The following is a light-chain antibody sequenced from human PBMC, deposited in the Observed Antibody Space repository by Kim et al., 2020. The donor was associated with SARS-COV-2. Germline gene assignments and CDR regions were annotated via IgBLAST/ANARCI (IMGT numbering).Light chain of an antibody. V-gene: IGKV1-27*01. J-gene: IGKJ1*01. CDR3: QKYNSDPWT. Sequence: DIQMTQSPSSLSASVGDRVTITCRASQDISNYLAWYQVKPGRGPRLMIYGVFALQPGVPSRFSGSGSGSDFTLTISSLQPEDVATYYCQKYNSDPWTFGQGTKVDIK. CDR2: GVF. CDR1: QDISNY.